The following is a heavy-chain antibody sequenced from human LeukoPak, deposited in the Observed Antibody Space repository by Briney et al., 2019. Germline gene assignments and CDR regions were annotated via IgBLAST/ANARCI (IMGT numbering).Heavy chain of an antibody. Sequence: GASVKVSCKVSGYTLTELSMHWVRQAPGKGLEWMGGFDPEDGETVYAQRFQGRVTMTEDTSTDTAYMELSSLRSEDTAVYYCATGSLRLGEFLLGYWGQGTLVTVSS. V-gene: IGHV1-24*01. CDR2: FDPEDGET. CDR3: ATGSLRLGEFLLGY. J-gene: IGHJ4*02. CDR1: GYTLTELS. D-gene: IGHD3-16*02.